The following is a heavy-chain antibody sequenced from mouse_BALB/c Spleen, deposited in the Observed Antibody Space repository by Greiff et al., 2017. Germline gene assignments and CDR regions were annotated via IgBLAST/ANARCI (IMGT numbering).Heavy chain of an antibody. CDR2: IWSGGST. CDR1: GFSLTSYG. J-gene: IGHJ3*01. V-gene: IGHV2-4-1*01. D-gene: IGHD2-4*01. Sequence: VKLVESGPGLVQPSQSLSITCTVSGFSLTSYGVHWVRQSPGKGLEWLGVIWSGGSTDYNAAFISRLSISKDNSKSQVFFKMNSLQADDTAIYYCARGDYGGFAYWGQGTLVTVSA. CDR3: ARGDYGGFAY.